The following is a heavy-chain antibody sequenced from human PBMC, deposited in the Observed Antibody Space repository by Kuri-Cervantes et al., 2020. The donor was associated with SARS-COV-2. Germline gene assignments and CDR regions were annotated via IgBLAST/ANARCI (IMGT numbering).Heavy chain of an antibody. J-gene: IGHJ4*02. CDR1: GGTISSYY. V-gene: IGHV4-59*08. CDR3: ARVGSSGPFDY. CDR2: IYYSGST. D-gene: IGHD3-22*01. Sequence: SETLTPTCTVSGGTISSYYCSWIRQPPGKGLEWIGYIYYSGSTNYNPSLKSRVTISVDTSKNLFSLKLSSVTAADTAVYYCARVGSSGPFDYWGQGTLVTVSS.